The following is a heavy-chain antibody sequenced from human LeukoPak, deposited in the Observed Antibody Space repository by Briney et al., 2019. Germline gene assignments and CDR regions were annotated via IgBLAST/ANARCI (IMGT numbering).Heavy chain of an antibody. CDR2: INTNSGFT. V-gene: IGHV1-2*02. D-gene: IGHD2-2*01. CDR3: ARLADCSSSSCRSFDY. CDR1: AYPFTGCY. Sequence: ASVKVSCTAAAYPFTGCYLHWVRQAPGQGLEWMGWINTNSGFTNYAQKFQGRVTMTRDTSISTAYMELSRLRSDDTAVYYCARLADCSSSSCRSFDYWGQGTLVTVSS. J-gene: IGHJ4*02.